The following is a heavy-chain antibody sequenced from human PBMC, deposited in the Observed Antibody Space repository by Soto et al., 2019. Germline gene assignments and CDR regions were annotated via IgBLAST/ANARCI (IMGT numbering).Heavy chain of an antibody. Sequence: EVQLVESGGGLVQPGGSLRLSCAASGFTFSSYWIHWVRQAPGKGLVWVSRINSDGSSTTYADSVKGRFTISRDNAKNTLYRQMTSLRAEDTAVYYCARVSREVVPAALDYWGQGTLVTVSS. V-gene: IGHV3-74*01. CDR3: ARVSREVVPAALDY. CDR2: INSDGSST. J-gene: IGHJ4*02. CDR1: GFTFSSYW. D-gene: IGHD2-2*01.